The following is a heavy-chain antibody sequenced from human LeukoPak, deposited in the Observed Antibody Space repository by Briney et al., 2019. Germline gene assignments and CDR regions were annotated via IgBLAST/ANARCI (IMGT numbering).Heavy chain of an antibody. CDR3: TRDRGAYNLYDY. D-gene: IGHD1-1*01. CDR2: IRSKAYGETA. V-gene: IGHV3-49*04. J-gene: IGHJ4*02. CDR1: GFVFSSYS. Sequence: PGGSLRLSCAASGFVFSSYSMNWVRQAPGKGLEWVGFIRSKAYGETADYAASVKGRFTISRDDSKAIAYLQMNSLKTEDTAVYHCTRDRGAYNLYDYWGQGTLVTVSS.